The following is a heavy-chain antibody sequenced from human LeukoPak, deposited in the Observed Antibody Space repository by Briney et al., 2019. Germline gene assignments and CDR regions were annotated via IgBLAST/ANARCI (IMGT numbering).Heavy chain of an antibody. Sequence: SQTLSLTCAISGDSVSSNSAAWNWIRQSPSRGLEWLGRTYYRSKWYNDYAVSVKGRVTINPDTSKNQFSLRLSSVTAADTAVYYCARVTGYVMEDYFDYWGQGTLVTVSS. V-gene: IGHV6-1*01. CDR2: TYYRSKWYN. CDR3: ARVTGYVMEDYFDY. J-gene: IGHJ4*02. CDR1: GDSVSSNSAA. D-gene: IGHD6-13*01.